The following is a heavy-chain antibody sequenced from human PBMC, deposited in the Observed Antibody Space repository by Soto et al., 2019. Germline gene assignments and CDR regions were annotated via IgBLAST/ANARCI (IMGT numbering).Heavy chain of an antibody. CDR3: AREGYCGGNGSPPSLDT. J-gene: IGHJ5*02. D-gene: IGHD2-21*02. CDR2: ISAYNGNT. Sequence: QVQLVQSGAEVKKPGASVKVSCKASGYTFTSYGISWVRQAPGQGLEWMGWISAYNGNTNYAQKLQGRVTMTTDTPPTKASMGRRGLGPKAPAGNYCAREGYCGGNGSPPSLDTGGKGTL. V-gene: IGHV1-18*04. CDR1: GYTFTSYG.